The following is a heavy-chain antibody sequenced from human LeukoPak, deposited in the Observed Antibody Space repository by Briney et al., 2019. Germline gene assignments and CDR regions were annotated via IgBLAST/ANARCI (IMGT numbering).Heavy chain of an antibody. CDR3: ARQDSGSYFQYSDY. CDR2: IYPGDSDT. D-gene: IGHD1-26*01. V-gene: IGHV5-51*01. Sequence: GESLRISCRASGYSFPMYWISWVRQMPGRGLEWMGIIYPGDSDTRYSPSFQGQVTISVDESINSVYLQWSSLQASDTAIYYCARQDSGSYFQYSDYWGQGTQVTVSS. J-gene: IGHJ4*02. CDR1: GYSFPMYW.